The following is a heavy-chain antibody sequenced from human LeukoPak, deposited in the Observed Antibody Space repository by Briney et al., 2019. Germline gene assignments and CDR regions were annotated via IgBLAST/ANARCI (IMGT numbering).Heavy chain of an antibody. CDR3: AKKMASNSPLFDS. CDR2: ITGSGGNT. J-gene: IGHJ4*02. Sequence: PGGSLRLSCAASGFTFSNYAMSWVRQAPGKGLEWVSAITGSGGNTYYADSVKGRFTISRDNSKNTVFLQMNSLRAEDTAVYYCAKKMASNSPLFDSWGQGTLVTVSS. D-gene: IGHD5-24*01. CDR1: GFTFSNYA. V-gene: IGHV3-23*01.